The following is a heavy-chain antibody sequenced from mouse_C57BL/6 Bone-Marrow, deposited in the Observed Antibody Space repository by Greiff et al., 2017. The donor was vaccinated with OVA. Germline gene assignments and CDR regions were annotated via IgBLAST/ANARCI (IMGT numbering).Heavy chain of an antibody. CDR2: INYDGSST. V-gene: IGHV5-16*01. J-gene: IGHJ4*01. CDR3: ARGLSGGYGYYYAMDY. CDR1: GFTFSDYS. D-gene: IGHD2-2*01. Sequence: EVKLVESEGGLVQPGSSMKLSCTASGFTFSDYSMAWVRQVPEKGLEWVANINYDGSSTYYLDSLKSRFIISRDNAKNILYLQMSSLKSEDTATYYCARGLSGGYGYYYAMDYWGQGTSVTVSS.